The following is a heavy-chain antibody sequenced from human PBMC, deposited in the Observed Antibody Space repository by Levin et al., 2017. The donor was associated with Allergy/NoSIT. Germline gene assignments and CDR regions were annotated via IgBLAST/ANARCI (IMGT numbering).Heavy chain of an antibody. Sequence: SGESLKISCKASGGTFSSYAISWVRQAPGQGLEWMGGIIPIFGTANYAQKFQGRVTITADESTSTAYMELSSLRSEDTAVYYCARVGGDSTVTTSGWGQGTLVTVSS. CDR2: IIPIFGTA. CDR3: ARVGGDSTVTTSG. D-gene: IGHD4-11*01. J-gene: IGHJ4*02. V-gene: IGHV1-69*01. CDR1: GGTFSSYA.